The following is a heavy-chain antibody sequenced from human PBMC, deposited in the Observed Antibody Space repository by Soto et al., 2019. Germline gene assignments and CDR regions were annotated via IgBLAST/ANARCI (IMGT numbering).Heavy chain of an antibody. CDR3: AREDSSGYLSLDY. J-gene: IGHJ4*02. CDR1: GGTFSSYT. Sequence: QVQLVQSGAEVKKPGSSVKVSCKASGGTFSSYTISWVRQAPGQGLEWMGRIIPILGMADYAQKFQGRVTISADKSTSTAYMELSSLRSADTAMYYCAREDSSGYLSLDYWGQGSLVTVSS. CDR2: IIPILGMA. V-gene: IGHV1-69*08. D-gene: IGHD3-22*01.